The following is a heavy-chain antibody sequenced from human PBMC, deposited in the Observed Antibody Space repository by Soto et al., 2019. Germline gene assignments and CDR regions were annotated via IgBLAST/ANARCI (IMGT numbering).Heavy chain of an antibody. Sequence: QVQMVQSGAEVKKPGDSVKVSCKASGYTFTDYYMHWVRQAPGQGFEWVGGINPESGNPKYVPKFQGRVTVTRDTSTSTDYMELNRLTSDDTAVYYCASEDCRNTNCLKGFDYWGLGTLVTVSS. V-gene: IGHV1-2*02. CDR1: GYTFTDYY. CDR3: ASEDCRNTNCLKGFDY. CDR2: INPESGNP. J-gene: IGHJ4*02. D-gene: IGHD2-15*01.